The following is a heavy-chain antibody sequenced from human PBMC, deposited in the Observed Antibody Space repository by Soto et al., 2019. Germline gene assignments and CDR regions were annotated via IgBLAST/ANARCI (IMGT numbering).Heavy chain of an antibody. CDR2: ISGDGESAYYADS. Sequence: PGGSLRLSCAASGFTFSNFAMTWVRQAPGKGLQWVSSISGDGESAYYADSYYADSVKGRFTVSRDNSRNTLYLQMHGLTADDTAVYYCAKHPLSNWFFDYWGQGTLVTVSS. J-gene: IGHJ4*02. V-gene: IGHV3-23*01. D-gene: IGHD6-13*01. CDR1: GFTFSNFA. CDR3: AKHPLSNWFFDY.